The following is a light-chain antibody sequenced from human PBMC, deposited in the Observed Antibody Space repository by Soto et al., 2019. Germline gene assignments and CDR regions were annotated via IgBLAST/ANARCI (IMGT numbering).Light chain of an antibody. V-gene: IGKV3-15*01. Sequence: EIVMTQSPATLSVSLGERATLSCRASQSVSDNLAWYQQKPGLAPRLLIYGASTRDTGIPARFSGSGSGTELTMTIRSLQSEDFAIYYCQQYKNVIVYPFGQGTKLEIK. CDR1: QSVSDN. CDR2: GAS. J-gene: IGKJ2*01. CDR3: QQYKNVIVYP.